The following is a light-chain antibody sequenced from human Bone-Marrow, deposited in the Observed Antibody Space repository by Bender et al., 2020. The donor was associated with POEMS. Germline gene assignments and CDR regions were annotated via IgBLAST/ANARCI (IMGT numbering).Light chain of an antibody. Sequence: QSALTQPASVSGSPGQSITISCTGTSSDVGGYNYVSWYQQHPGKAPKLMIYDVTYRPSGVSNRFSGSKSGNTASLTISGLQAEDEADYYCSSYTYSSELLFGGGTKVTVL. CDR2: DVT. CDR1: SSDVGGYNY. V-gene: IGLV2-14*03. J-gene: IGLJ3*02. CDR3: SSYTYSSELL.